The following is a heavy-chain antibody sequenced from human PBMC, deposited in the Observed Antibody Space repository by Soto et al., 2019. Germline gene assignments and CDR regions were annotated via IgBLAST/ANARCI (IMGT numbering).Heavy chain of an antibody. Sequence: PGGLLRVSCAASGFTFNTYTMHWVRQAPGKGLEWVSSITSSSSYTYYADSLKGRFTISRDNAKNSLYLQMNSLRAEDTAVYYCKANYHCTSTTWVFDYWGQGTLVTVSS. D-gene: IGHD2-2*01. J-gene: IGHJ4*02. V-gene: IGHV3-21*01. CDR1: GFTFNTYT. CDR2: ITSSSSYT. CDR3: KANYHCTSTTWVFDY.